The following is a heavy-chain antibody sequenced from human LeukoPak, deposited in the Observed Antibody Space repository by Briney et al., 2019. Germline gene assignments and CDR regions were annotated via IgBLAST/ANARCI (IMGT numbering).Heavy chain of an antibody. CDR3: ALAHSTIVGAFDY. V-gene: IGHV6-1*01. Sequence: SQTLSLTFAISGDSVSSNSAAWNWIRQSPSRGLEWLGRTYYRSKWYNDYAVSVKSRITINPDTSKNQFSLQLNSVTPEDTAVYYCALAHSTIVGAFDYWGQGTLITVSS. J-gene: IGHJ4*02. CDR1: GDSVSSNSAA. D-gene: IGHD1-26*01. CDR2: TYYRSKWYN.